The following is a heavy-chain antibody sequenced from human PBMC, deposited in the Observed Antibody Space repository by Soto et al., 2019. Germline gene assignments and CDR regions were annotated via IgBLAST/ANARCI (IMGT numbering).Heavy chain of an antibody. CDR2: INGGNGDT. J-gene: IGHJ4*02. D-gene: IGHD1-26*01. CDR3: ARGPLSLSSADFR. V-gene: IGHV1-3*01. Sequence: QVQLVQSGAEVKKPGASVRISCRTSGYTFTSYAITWLRHAPGQRLEWMGWINGGNGDTKYSQKFQDRLSITRDTSATTVSLGLSSLTSEDTAIYYCARGPLSLSSADFRWGQGTLVTVSS. CDR1: GYTFTSYA.